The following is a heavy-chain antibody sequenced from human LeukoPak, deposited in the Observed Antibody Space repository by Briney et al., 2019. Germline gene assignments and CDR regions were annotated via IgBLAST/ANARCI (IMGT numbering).Heavy chain of an antibody. J-gene: IGHJ3*02. CDR2: IRYDGSNK. D-gene: IGHD1-26*01. CDR1: GFTFSSYG. CDR3: AKGGPISGSYYALDAFDI. Sequence: GGSLRLSCAASGFTFSSYGMHWVRQAPGKGLEWVAFIRYDGSNKYYADSVKGRFTISRDNSKNTLYLQMNSLRAEDTAVYYCAKGGPISGSYYALDAFDIWGQGTMVTVSS. V-gene: IGHV3-30*02.